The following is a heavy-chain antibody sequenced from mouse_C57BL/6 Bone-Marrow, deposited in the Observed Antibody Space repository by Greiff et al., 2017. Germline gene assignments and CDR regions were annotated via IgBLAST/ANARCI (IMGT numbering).Heavy chain of an antibody. CDR1: GYTFTSYG. CDR2: IYPRSGNT. CDR3: ARSRHYCGSSYWFAY. D-gene: IGHD1-1*01. V-gene: IGHV1-81*01. J-gene: IGHJ3*01. Sequence: VQLQQSGAELARPGASVKLSCKASGYTFTSYGISWVKQRTGQGLEWIGEIYPRSGNTYYNEKFKGKATLTADKSSSTAYMELRSRTSEDSAVXFCARSRHYCGSSYWFAYWGQGTLVTVSA.